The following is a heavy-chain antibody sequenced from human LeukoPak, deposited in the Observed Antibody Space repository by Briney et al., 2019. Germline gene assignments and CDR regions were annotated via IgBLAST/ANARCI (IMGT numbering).Heavy chain of an antibody. V-gene: IGHV5-51*01. CDR1: GYGFTNHW. CDR2: ISPGDSIT. J-gene: IGHJ4*02. Sequence: GESLKISCKGSGYGFTNHWIGWVRQMPGKGLEWMGIISPGDSITRYSLSFQGHVNISADRSISTAYLQSSSLQASDTAMYYCARERYGGVDYWGQGTLVTVSS. D-gene: IGHD1-1*01. CDR3: ARERYGGVDY.